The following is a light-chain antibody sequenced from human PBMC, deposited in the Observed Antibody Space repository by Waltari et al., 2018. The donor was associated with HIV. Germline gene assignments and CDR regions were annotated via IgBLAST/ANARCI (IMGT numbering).Light chain of an antibody. CDR1: QGTNNW. CDR3: LQANSFPYT. J-gene: IGKJ2*01. V-gene: IGKV1-12*01. Sequence: DIQMTPSPSSVSASVGDRVTITCRASQGTNNWVAWYQQKPGRAPKLLIYNAYRLQSGVPSRFSGSGAGTEFALTISSLQPEDFATYYCLQANSFPYTFGQGTKLEIK. CDR2: NAY.